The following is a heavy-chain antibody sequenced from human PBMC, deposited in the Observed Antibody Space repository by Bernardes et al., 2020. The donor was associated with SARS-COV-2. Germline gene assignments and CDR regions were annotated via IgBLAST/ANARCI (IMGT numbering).Heavy chain of an antibody. Sequence: GGSLRLSCAASGFTFDDYAMHWVRQAPGKGLEWVSGISWNSGSIGYADSVKGRFTISRDNAKNSLYLQMNSLRAEDTALYYCAKDIGLAAAGIGFDYWGQGTLVTVSS. V-gene: IGHV3-9*01. CDR2: ISWNSGSI. CDR3: AKDIGLAAAGIGFDY. D-gene: IGHD6-13*01. J-gene: IGHJ4*02. CDR1: GFTFDDYA.